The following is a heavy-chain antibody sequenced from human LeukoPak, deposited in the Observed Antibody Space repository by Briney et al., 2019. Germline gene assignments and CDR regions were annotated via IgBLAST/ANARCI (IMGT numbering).Heavy chain of an antibody. J-gene: IGHJ4*02. V-gene: IGHV1-2*04. CDR2: INPNSGGT. D-gene: IGHD3-10*02. CDR1: GYTFTGYY. Sequence: ASVKVSCKASGYTFTGYYMHWVRQAPGQGLGWMGWINPNSGGTNYAQKFQGWVTMTRDTSISTAYMELSRLRSDDTAVYYCATALLFGELLFDYWGQGILVTVSS. CDR3: ATALLFGELLFDY.